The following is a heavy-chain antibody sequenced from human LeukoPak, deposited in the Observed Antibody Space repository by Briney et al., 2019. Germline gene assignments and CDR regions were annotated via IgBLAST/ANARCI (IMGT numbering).Heavy chain of an antibody. J-gene: IGHJ5*02. CDR1: GGSFSGYY. CDR2: INHSGGT. V-gene: IGHV4-34*01. Sequence: SETLSLTCAVHGGSFSGYYWSWIRQPPGKGLEWIGEINHSGGTNYNPSLKSRVTISVDTSKNQFSLKLSSVTAADTAVYYCARGRQGISRMVRGVIPHNWFDPWGQGTLVTVSS. CDR3: ARGRQGISRMVRGVIPHNWFDP. D-gene: IGHD3-10*01.